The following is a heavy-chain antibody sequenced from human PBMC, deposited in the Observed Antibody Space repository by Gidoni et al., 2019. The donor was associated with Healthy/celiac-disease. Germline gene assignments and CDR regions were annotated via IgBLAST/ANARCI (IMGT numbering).Heavy chain of an antibody. V-gene: IGHV4-34*01. CDR1: GGSFCGYY. CDR2: INHSGST. CDR3: ARVGCSGGSCYSGSFDP. D-gene: IGHD2-15*01. J-gene: IGHJ5*02. Sequence: QVQLQQWGAGLLKPSETLSLTCAVYGGSFCGYYWSWIRQPPGKGLEWIGEINHSGSTNYNPSLKSRVTISVDTSKNQFSLKLSSVTAADTAVYYCARVGCSGGSCYSGSFDPWGQGTLVTVSS.